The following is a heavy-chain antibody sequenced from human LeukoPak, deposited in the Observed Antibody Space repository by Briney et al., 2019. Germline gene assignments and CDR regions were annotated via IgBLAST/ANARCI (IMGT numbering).Heavy chain of an antibody. CDR2: IRPNSGGT. CDR3: ARDRAVATIGGVDY. CDR1: GYTFSGYY. V-gene: IGHV1-2*02. Sequence: ASVKVPCKASGYTFSGYYMHWVRQAPGQGLEWMGWIRPNSGGTNYAQKFQGRVTMTRDTSISTAYMELSSLRSDDTAVYYCARDRAVATIGGVDYWGQGTLVTVSS. D-gene: IGHD5-12*01. J-gene: IGHJ4*02.